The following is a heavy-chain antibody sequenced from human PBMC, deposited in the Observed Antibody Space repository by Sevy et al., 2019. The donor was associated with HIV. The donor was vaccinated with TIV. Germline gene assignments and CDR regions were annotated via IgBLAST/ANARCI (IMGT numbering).Heavy chain of an antibody. D-gene: IGHD3-16*02. Sequence: GGSLRLSCAASGFTFSNAWMSWVRQAPGKGLEWVGRIKSKTDGGTTDHAAPVKGRFTISRDDSKNTLYLQMNSLKTEDTAVYYCTTASRGVWGSYRRRLDYWGQGTLVTVSS. CDR2: IKSKTDGGTT. J-gene: IGHJ4*02. V-gene: IGHV3-15*01. CDR3: TTASRGVWGSYRRRLDY. CDR1: GFTFSNAW.